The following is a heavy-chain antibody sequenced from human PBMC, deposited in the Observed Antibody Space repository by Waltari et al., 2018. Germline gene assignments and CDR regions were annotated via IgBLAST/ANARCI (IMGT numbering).Heavy chain of an antibody. CDR1: GFTFSSYA. CDR2: ISGSGGST. D-gene: IGHD3-3*01. CDR3: AKDVTYYDFWAGSAFDI. Sequence: EVQLLESGGGLVQPGGSLRLSCAASGFTFSSYAMSLVRQAPGKGLEWVSAISGSGGSTYYADSVKGRFTISRDNSKNTLYLQMNSLRAEDTAVYYCAKDVTYYDFWAGSAFDIWGQGTMVTVSS. J-gene: IGHJ3*02. V-gene: IGHV3-23*01.